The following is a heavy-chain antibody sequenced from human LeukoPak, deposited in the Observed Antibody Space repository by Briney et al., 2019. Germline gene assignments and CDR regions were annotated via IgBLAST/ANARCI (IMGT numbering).Heavy chain of an antibody. CDR3: ASEYCSSTSCYRDAFDI. J-gene: IGHJ3*02. Sequence: GRSLRLSCAASGFTFSSYSMNWVRQAPGKGPEWVSYISSSSSTIYYADSVKGRFTISRDNAKNSLYLQMNSLRDEDTAVYYCASEYCSSTSCYRDAFDIWGQGTMVTVSS. V-gene: IGHV3-48*02. D-gene: IGHD2-2*01. CDR1: GFTFSSYS. CDR2: ISSSSSTI.